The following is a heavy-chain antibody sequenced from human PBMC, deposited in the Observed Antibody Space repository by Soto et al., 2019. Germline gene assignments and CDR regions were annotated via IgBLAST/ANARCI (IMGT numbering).Heavy chain of an antibody. CDR3: ARGSGGIQLWSSFDY. V-gene: IGHV4-34*01. D-gene: IGHD5-18*01. J-gene: IGHJ4*02. CDR2: INHSGST. CDR1: GGSFSGYY. Sequence: QVQLQQWGAGLLKPSETLSLTCAVYGGSFSGYYWGWIRQPPGKGLEWIGEINHSGSTNYNPSLKSRVTISVDTSKNQFALKLSSVTAADTAVYYCARGSGGIQLWSSFDYWGQGTLVTVSS.